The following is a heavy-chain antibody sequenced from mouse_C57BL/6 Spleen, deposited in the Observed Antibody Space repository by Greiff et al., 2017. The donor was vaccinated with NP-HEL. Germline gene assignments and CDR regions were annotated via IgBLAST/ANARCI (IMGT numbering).Heavy chain of an antibody. D-gene: IGHD1-1*01. V-gene: IGHV1-74*01. CDR3: AIWDYYGSSWVDV. CDR1: GYTFTSYW. J-gene: IGHJ1*03. CDR2: IHPSDSDT. Sequence: QVQLQQPGAELVKPGASVKVSCKASGYTFTSYWMHWVKQRPGQGLEWIGRIHPSDSDTNYNQKFKGKATLTVDQSSSTAYMQLSSLTSEDSAVYYCAIWDYYGSSWVDVWGTGTTVTVSS.